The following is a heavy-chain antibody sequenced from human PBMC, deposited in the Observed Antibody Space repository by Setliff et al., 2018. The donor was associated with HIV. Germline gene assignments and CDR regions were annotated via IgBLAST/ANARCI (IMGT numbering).Heavy chain of an antibody. CDR3: AANIMGLTPEDY. Sequence: PGGSLRLSCAASGFTFTEYWMHWVRQAPGEGPEWVSRINTEGRTITYANSAKGRFTISRDNARNTVYLQMDSLRVEDTAVYYCAANIMGLTPEDYWGQGTLVTVSS. D-gene: IGHD1-26*01. J-gene: IGHJ4*02. V-gene: IGHV3-74*01. CDR2: INTEGRTI. CDR1: GFTFTEYW.